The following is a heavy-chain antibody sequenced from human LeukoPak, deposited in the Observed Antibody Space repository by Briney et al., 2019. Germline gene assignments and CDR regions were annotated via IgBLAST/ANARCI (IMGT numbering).Heavy chain of an antibody. V-gene: IGHV3-15*01. D-gene: IGHD6-13*01. CDR1: GFTFSNAW. J-gene: IGHJ1*01. CDR2: IKSKTDGGTT. Sequence: GGSLRLSCAASGFTFSNAWMSWVRQAPGKGLEWVGRIKSKTDGGTTDYAAPVKGRFTISRDDSKNTLYLQMNSLKTEDTAVYYCTTAAPYSSSWYLRSPAEYFQHWGQGTLVTVSS. CDR3: TTAAPYSSSWYLRSPAEYFQH.